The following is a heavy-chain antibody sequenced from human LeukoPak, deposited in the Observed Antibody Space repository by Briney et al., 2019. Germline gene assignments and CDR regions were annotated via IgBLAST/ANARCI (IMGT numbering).Heavy chain of an antibody. Sequence: GGSLRLSCAASGFTFSSYAMNWVRQAPGKGLEWVSGISGSGGSTYYADSVEGRFTISRDNSKNTLYLQMNSLRAEDTAVYYCAKGKGGSYFGDYWGQGTLVTVSS. CDR2: ISGSGGST. D-gene: IGHD1-26*01. CDR3: AKGKGGSYFGDY. J-gene: IGHJ4*02. V-gene: IGHV3-23*01. CDR1: GFTFSSYA.